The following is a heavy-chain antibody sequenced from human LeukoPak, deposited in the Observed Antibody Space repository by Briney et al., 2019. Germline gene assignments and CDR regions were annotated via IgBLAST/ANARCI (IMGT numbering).Heavy chain of an antibody. CDR2: ISYDGSNK. CDR1: GFTFSSYG. V-gene: IGHV3-30*18. Sequence: GGSLRLSCAASGFTFSSYGMHWVRQAPGKGLEWVAVISYDGSNKYYADSVKGRFTISRDNSKNTLYLQMNSLRAEDTAVYYCAKARGHIVVVTATGDAFDIWGQGTMVTVSS. D-gene: IGHD2-21*02. J-gene: IGHJ3*02. CDR3: AKARGHIVVVTATGDAFDI.